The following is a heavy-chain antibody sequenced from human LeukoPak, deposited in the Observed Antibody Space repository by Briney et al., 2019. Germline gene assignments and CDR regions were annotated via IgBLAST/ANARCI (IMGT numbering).Heavy chain of an antibody. CDR3: ARGGAYYYDSSGYYYAY. J-gene: IGHJ4*02. V-gene: IGHV1-2*02. CDR2: INPNSGGT. D-gene: IGHD3-22*01. Sequence: GASVTVSCKASGYTFTGYYMHWVRQAPGQGLEWMGWINPNSGGTNFAQNFQGRVTMTRDTSISTAYMELSRLRSDDTAVYYCARGGAYYYDSSGYYYAYWGQGTLVTVSS. CDR1: GYTFTGYY.